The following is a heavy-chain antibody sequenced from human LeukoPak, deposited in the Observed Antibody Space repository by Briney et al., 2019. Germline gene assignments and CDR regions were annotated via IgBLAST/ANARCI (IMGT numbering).Heavy chain of an antibody. CDR1: GGSISSYH. D-gene: IGHD3-22*01. CDR2: IYYSGST. CDR3: ARARNYYDSSDYYYEGDAFDI. V-gene: IGHV4-59*01. J-gene: IGHJ3*02. Sequence: NSSETLSLTCTVSGGSISSYHWSWIRQPPGKGLECIGYIYYSGSTHYNPSLKSRVTISVDTSKNQFSLKLSSVTAADTAVYFCARARNYYDSSDYYYEGDAFDIWGQGTMVTVSS.